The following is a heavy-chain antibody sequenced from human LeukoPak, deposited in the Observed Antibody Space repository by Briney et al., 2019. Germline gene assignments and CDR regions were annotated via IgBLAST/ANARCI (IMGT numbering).Heavy chain of an antibody. CDR3: SRDRYYDIFTGYYST. V-gene: IGHV1-2*06. Sequence: GASVKVSCMACRYTFTGYFIHWVRQAPGQGLEWMGRINPNSGGTNYAQKPQGRVTLTRDTFISTACTELSSLRSHETACDYTSRDRYYDIFTGYYSTWGQGTLGSVSS. CDR1: RYTFTGYF. J-gene: IGHJ5*02. D-gene: IGHD3-9*01. CDR2: INPNSGGT.